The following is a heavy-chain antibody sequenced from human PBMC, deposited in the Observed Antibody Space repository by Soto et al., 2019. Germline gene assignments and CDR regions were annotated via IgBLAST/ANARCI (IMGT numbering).Heavy chain of an antibody. D-gene: IGHD6-6*01. CDR3: ARELEDSSSAAMDV. CDR2: IYYSGST. J-gene: IGHJ6*03. CDR1: GGSISSYY. Sequence: SETLSLTCTVSGGSISSYYWSWIRQPPGKGLEWIGYIYYSGSTNYNPSLKSRVTISVDTSKNQFSLKLSSVTAADTAVYYCARELEDSSSAAMDVWGKGTTVTVSS. V-gene: IGHV4-59*01.